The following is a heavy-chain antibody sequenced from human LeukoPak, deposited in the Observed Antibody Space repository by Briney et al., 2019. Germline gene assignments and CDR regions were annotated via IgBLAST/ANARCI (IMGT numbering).Heavy chain of an antibody. CDR2: VFHSGST. J-gene: IGHJ4*02. CDR1: GFTFSNHDM. V-gene: IGHV4-4*02. CDR3: AREVLGARAFEY. Sequence: GSLRLSCAASGFTFSNHDMSWVRQPPGKGLEWTGEVFHSGSTNYNPSLESRLSISMDKSNNRFSLKLSSVTAADTAVYYCAREVLGARAFEYWGQGILVTVSS. D-gene: IGHD1-26*01.